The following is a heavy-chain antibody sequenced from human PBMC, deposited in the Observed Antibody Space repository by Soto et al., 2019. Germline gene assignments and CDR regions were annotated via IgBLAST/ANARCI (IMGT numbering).Heavy chain of an antibody. D-gene: IGHD2-2*01. CDR2: IYTSGST. CDR1: GGSISSYY. CDR3: ARGEYCSSTSCLNGYYYYYYGMDV. V-gene: IGHV4-4*07. J-gene: IGHJ6*02. Sequence: SETLSLTCTVSGGSISSYYWSWIRQPAGKGLEWIGRIYTSGSTNYNPSLKSRVTMSVDTSKNQFSLKLSPVTAADTAVYYCARGEYCSSTSCLNGYYYYYYGMDVWGQGTTVTVSS.